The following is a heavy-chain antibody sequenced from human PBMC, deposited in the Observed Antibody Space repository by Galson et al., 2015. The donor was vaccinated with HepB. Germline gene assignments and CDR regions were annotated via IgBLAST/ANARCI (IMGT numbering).Heavy chain of an antibody. CDR2: ISAYNGNT. Sequence: SVKVSCKASGYTFTSYGINWVRQAPGQGLEWMGWISAYNGNTKYAQNLQGRVTMTTDTSTSTVYMELRSLRSDDTAVYYCARDPLDYDSSDYYRGGLDYWGQGTLVTVSS. D-gene: IGHD3-22*01. V-gene: IGHV1-18*01. CDR3: ARDPLDYDSSDYYRGGLDY. J-gene: IGHJ4*02. CDR1: GYTFTSYG.